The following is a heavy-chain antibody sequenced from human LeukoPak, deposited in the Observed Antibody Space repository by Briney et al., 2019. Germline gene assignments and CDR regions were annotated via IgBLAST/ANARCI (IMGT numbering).Heavy chain of an antibody. D-gene: IGHD3-3*01. J-gene: IGHJ6*03. V-gene: IGHV3-30*02. CDR2: IRYDGSNK. CDR1: GFTFSSYG. Sequence: GGSLRLSCAASGFTFSSYGMHWVRQAPGKGLEWVAFIRYDGSNKYYADSVKGRFTISRDNSKNTLYLQMNSLRAEDTAVYYCAKVPQYYDFWSGRYYYMDVWSKGTTVTVSS. CDR3: AKVPQYYDFWSGRYYYMDV.